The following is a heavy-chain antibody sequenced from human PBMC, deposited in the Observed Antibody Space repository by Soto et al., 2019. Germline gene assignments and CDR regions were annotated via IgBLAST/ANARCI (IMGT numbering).Heavy chain of an antibody. J-gene: IGHJ4*02. V-gene: IGHV4-39*01. CDR2: IYYSENT. Sequence: PSETLSLTCTVSGGSISSSSNHWGWIRQPPGKGLEWIGNIYYSENTYYNPSLKSRVTISVDTSKNQFSLRLTSVTAADTAVYYCARHGSWGYNLGYFDYWGQGTLVTVSS. CDR1: GGSISSSSNH. D-gene: IGHD5-12*01. CDR3: ARHGSWGYNLGYFDY.